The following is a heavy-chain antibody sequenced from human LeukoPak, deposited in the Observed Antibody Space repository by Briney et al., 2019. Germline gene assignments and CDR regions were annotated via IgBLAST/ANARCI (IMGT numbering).Heavy chain of an antibody. CDR2: IRTSTGSP. CDR1: GYTFTSYA. J-gene: IGHJ3*02. CDR3: ARDLDSAAFDI. V-gene: IGHV7-4-1*02. Sequence: ASVKVSCKASGYTFTSYAINWVRQAPGQGLEYMGWIRTSTGSPTYAQGFTGRFAFSLDTSVNTAYLQISSLKAEDTAVYYCARDLDSAAFDIWGQGTMVTVSP. D-gene: IGHD2-15*01.